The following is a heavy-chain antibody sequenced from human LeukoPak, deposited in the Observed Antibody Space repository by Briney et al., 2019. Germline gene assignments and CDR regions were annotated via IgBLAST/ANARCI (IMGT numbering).Heavy chain of an antibody. CDR2: IIPMFGTA. CDR3: ARDYQYYASGSSKKAFDY. D-gene: IGHD3-10*01. V-gene: IGHV1-69*05. CDR1: GGTFSSYE. J-gene: IGHJ4*02. Sequence: GASVKVSCKASGGTFSSYEISWVRQAPGQGLEWMGGIIPMFGTAKYAQKFQGRVTMTTDTSTSTAYMELGSLRSDDTAMYYCARDYQYYASGSSKKAFDYWGQGTLVTVSS.